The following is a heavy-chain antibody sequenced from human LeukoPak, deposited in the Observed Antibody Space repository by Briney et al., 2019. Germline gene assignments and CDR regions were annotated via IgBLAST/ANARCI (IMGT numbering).Heavy chain of an antibody. CDR1: GFTFTSYG. D-gene: IGHD3-10*01. CDR2: ITYDGSYK. CDR3: ARDLSPVVRASPMGY. V-gene: IGHV3-30*03. Sequence: GTSLRLSCAASGFTFTSYGMHWVRQAPGKGLEWVALITYDGSYKYYSDSVKGRFTISSDTSKNTMYLQMNSLRAEDTAVYYCARDLSPVVRASPMGYWGQGTLVTVSS. J-gene: IGHJ4*02.